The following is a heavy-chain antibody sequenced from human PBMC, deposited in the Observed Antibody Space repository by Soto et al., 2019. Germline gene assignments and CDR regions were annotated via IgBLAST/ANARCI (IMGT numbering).Heavy chain of an antibody. CDR1: GYTLTELS. D-gene: IGHD6-6*01. J-gene: IGHJ5*02. Sequence: GASVKVSCKVSGYTLTELSMHWVRQAPGKGLEWMGGFDPEDGETIYAQKFQGRVTMTEDTSTDTAYMELSSLRSEDTAVYYCATGGHSSSEDWFDPWGQGTLVTVSS. CDR2: FDPEDGET. CDR3: ATGGHSSSEDWFDP. V-gene: IGHV1-24*01.